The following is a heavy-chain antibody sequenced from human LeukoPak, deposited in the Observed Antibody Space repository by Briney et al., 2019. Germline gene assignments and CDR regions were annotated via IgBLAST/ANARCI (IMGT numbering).Heavy chain of an antibody. D-gene: IGHD3-10*01. CDR3: ARDRPKQRFGEFDPRNWFDP. Sequence: ASVKVSCKASGYTFTSYGISWVRQAPGQGLEWMGWISAYNGNTNYAQKLQGRVTMTTDTSTSTAYMELRSLRSDDTAVYYCARDRPKQRFGEFDPRNWFDPWGQGTLVTVSS. V-gene: IGHV1-18*01. CDR1: GYTFTSYG. CDR2: ISAYNGNT. J-gene: IGHJ5*02.